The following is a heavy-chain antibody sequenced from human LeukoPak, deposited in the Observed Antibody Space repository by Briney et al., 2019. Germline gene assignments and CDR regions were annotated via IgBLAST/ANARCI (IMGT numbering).Heavy chain of an antibody. CDR2: INRDGSST. J-gene: IGHJ5*02. D-gene: IGHD2-21*02. CDR3: ASVNCGDGCSS. Sequence: GGSLRLSCAASGFTFSSYWMYWVRQAPGKGLESVSRINRDGSSTGYADSVKGRFTSSRGNAKNTLYLQMNTLRADDTSAYYCASVNCGDGCSSWGQGTLVTVSS. CDR1: GFTFSSYW. V-gene: IGHV3-74*01.